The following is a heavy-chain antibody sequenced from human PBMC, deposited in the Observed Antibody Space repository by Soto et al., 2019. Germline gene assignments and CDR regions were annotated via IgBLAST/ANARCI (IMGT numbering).Heavy chain of an antibody. CDR3: SRGIDLKYSMAV. D-gene: IGHD6-6*01. Sequence: PGGSLRLSCAASGFTFSDYWMHWARQVPGKGLVWVSRIKGDGTTINYADSVKGRFTVSRDNAKNTAYLQMNSLRAEDTAVYYCSRGIDLKYSMAVRAQGTTVTV. CDR2: IKGDGTTI. CDR1: GFTFSDYW. J-gene: IGHJ6*02. V-gene: IGHV3-74*01.